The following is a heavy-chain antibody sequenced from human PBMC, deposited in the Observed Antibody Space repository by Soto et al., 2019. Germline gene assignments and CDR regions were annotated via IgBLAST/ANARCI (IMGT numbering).Heavy chain of an antibody. D-gene: IGHD4-17*01. Sequence: QVQLVQSGAEVKKPGSSVKVSCKASGGTFSSYAISWVRQAPGQGLEWMGGIIPIFGTANYAQKLQGRVTITADESTSTAYMELSSLRSEDTAVYYCARDNLTYGAMYPFYYYHGMDVWGQGTTVTVSS. CDR2: IIPIFGTA. CDR3: ARDNLTYGAMYPFYYYHGMDV. V-gene: IGHV1-69*01. J-gene: IGHJ6*02. CDR1: GGTFSSYA.